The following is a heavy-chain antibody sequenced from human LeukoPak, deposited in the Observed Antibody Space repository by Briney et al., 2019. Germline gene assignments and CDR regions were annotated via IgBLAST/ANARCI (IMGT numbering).Heavy chain of an antibody. CDR1: GFTVRSNH. Sequence: QPGGSLRLSCAASGFTVRSNHMTWVRQAPGKGLEWVSVIHSDGRTYYADSVKGRFTISRDNSKNTLYLQMNSLRAEDTAVYYCARLRVGSDTDAFDHWGQETMVTVFS. CDR2: IHSDGRT. V-gene: IGHV3-53*01. J-gene: IGHJ3*01. CDR3: ARLRVGSDTDAFDH. D-gene: IGHD3-10*01.